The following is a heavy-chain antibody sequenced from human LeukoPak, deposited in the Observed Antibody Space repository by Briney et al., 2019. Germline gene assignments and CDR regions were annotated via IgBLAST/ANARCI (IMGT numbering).Heavy chain of an antibody. D-gene: IGHD6-19*01. CDR1: GFTFSSYA. J-gene: IGHJ4*02. CDR3: AKGSAVADIYFDY. Sequence: GGSLRLSCAASGFTFSSYAMHWVRQAPGKGLEWVSHITASGTAMFYADSVKGRFTISRDNAKNSLYLQMNSLRAEDTAVYYCAKGSAVADIYFDYWGQGTLVTVSS. CDR2: ITASGTAM. V-gene: IGHV3-48*01.